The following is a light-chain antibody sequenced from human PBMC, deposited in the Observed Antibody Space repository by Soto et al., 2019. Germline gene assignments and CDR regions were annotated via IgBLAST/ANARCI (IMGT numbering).Light chain of an antibody. CDR3: CSYACTSSFAWV. CDR2: EGS. J-gene: IGLJ3*02. V-gene: IGLV2-23*03. Sequence: QSALTQPASVSGSPGQSITISCTGTSSDVGGYNLVSWYQQHPGKAPKLMIYEGSKRHSGVANRFSGSKSGNTASLTISGLQAQAEADYYCCSYACTSSFAWVFGGGTKLTVL. CDR1: SSDVGGYNL.